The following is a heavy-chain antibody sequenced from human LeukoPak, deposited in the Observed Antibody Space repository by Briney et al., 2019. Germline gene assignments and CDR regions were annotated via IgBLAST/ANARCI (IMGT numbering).Heavy chain of an antibody. Sequence: GGSLRLSCAASGFTFSSYSMNWVRQAPGKGLEWVSSISSSSSYIYYADSVKGRFTISRDNAKNSLYLQMSSLRAEDTAVYYCARMYCSSTTCYTDAFDIWGQGTMVTVSS. V-gene: IGHV3-21*01. CDR1: GFTFSSYS. CDR2: ISSSSSYI. J-gene: IGHJ3*02. CDR3: ARMYCSSTTCYTDAFDI. D-gene: IGHD2-2*02.